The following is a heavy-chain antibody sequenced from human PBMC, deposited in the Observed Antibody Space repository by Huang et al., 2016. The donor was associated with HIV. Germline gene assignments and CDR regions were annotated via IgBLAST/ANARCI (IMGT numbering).Heavy chain of an antibody. CDR1: GKTVSEVA. CDR2: FEAIEGET. V-gene: IGHV1-24*01. CDR3: VTSRKTISGGRVGWFDP. J-gene: IGHJ5*02. D-gene: IGHD3-3*01. Sequence: QVQLVQFGAEVKKPGASVKVSCKVSGKTVSEVAIHWVRQAPGKGLEWMGGFEAIEGETVYPKKFQGRVSMAEDTSTDTAYMELSGLRSDDTAVYYCVTSRKTISGGRVGWFDPWGQGTLVTISS.